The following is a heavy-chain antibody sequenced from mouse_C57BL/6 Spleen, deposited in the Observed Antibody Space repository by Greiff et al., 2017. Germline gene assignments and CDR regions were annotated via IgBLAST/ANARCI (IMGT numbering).Heavy chain of an antibody. Sequence: EVQLQQSGPELVKPGASVKISCKASGYSFTGYYMNWVKQSPEKSLEWIGEINPSTGGTTYNQTFKAKATLTVDKSSSTAYMQLKSLTSEDSAVYYCARYDYYGSDYYAMDYWGQGTSVTVSS. V-gene: IGHV1-42*01. CDR2: INPSTGGT. CDR1: GYSFTGYY. D-gene: IGHD1-1*01. CDR3: ARYDYYGSDYYAMDY. J-gene: IGHJ4*01.